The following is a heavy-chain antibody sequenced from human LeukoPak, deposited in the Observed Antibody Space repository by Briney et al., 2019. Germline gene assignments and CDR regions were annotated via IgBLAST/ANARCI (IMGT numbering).Heavy chain of an antibody. V-gene: IGHV3-30*18. D-gene: IGHD3-10*01. CDR3: AKVWFGESLYAFDI. CDR1: GFTFGSYG. Sequence: GRSLRLSCAASGFTFGSYGMHWVRLAPGKGLECVPVISLDGSYKYYADSVKGRLTISRDNSKNTLYLQMNSLRAEDTAVYYCAKVWFGESLYAFDIWGQGTMVTVSS. CDR2: ISLDGSYK. J-gene: IGHJ3*02.